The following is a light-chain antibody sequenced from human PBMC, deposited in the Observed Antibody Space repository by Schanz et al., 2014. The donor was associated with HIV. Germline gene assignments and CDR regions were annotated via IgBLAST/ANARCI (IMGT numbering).Light chain of an antibody. CDR3: QHYGGPYT. CDR2: GAS. J-gene: IGKJ2*01. V-gene: IGKV3-20*01. Sequence: EIVLTQSPGTLSLSPGERGTLSCRASQSVKSNFIGWYQQKPGQAPRLLIYGASSRATGISDRFSGSGSGTDFTLTISRLEPEDFAVYYCQHYGGPYTFGQGTKLEIK. CDR1: QSVKSNF.